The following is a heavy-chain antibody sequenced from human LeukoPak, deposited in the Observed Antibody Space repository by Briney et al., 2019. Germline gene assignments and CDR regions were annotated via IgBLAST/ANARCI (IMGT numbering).Heavy chain of an antibody. CDR1: GFTFSDYY. Sequence: GGSLRLSCVASGFTFSDYYMSWIRQAPGKGLEWVSYISSSSGTIYYADSVKGRFTISRDNAKKSLYVQMNSLRAEDTAVYYCARGTSRTSYYMDVWGKGTTVTVSS. J-gene: IGHJ6*03. CDR3: ARGTSRTSYYMDV. V-gene: IGHV3-11*04. D-gene: IGHD1-7*01. CDR2: ISSSSGTI.